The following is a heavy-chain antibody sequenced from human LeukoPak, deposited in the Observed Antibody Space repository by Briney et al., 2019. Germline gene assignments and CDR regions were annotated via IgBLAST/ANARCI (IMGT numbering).Heavy chain of an antibody. CDR2: INPSGGST. D-gene: IGHD2-8*01. CDR3: AREEWSHFDY. Sequence: ASVKVSCKASGGTFSSYAISWVRQAPGQGLEWMGIINPSGGSTSYAQKFQGRVTMTRDTSTSTVYMELSSLRSEDTAVYYCAREEWSHFDYWGQGTLVTVSS. J-gene: IGHJ4*02. CDR1: GGTFSSYA. V-gene: IGHV1-46*01.